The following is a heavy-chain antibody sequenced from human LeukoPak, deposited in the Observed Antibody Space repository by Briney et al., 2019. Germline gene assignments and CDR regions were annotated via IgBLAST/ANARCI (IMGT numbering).Heavy chain of an antibody. D-gene: IGHD3-10*01. Sequence: PRGSLRLSCAVPGFTFSSYWMSWVRQAPGKGLEWVSYISSGGSTIYYADSVKDRFTISRDNAKNSLYLQMNSLRAEDTAVYYCARDPNYGSGSYADYWGQGTLVTVSS. V-gene: IGHV3-48*04. CDR3: ARDPNYGSGSYADY. J-gene: IGHJ4*02. CDR1: GFTFSSYW. CDR2: ISSGGSTI.